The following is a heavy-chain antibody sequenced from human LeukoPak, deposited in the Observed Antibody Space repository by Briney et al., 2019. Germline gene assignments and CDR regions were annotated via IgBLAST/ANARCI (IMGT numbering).Heavy chain of an antibody. Sequence: PGGSLRLSCVASGFTFGKYWMSWVRQAPGKGLEWVSGISGFGGSTYYAPSVKGRLTISRDNFGNMLYLHLDSLRVEDTAIYYCARRSGSSWSSFDYWGQGALVTVSS. V-gene: IGHV3-23*01. CDR3: ARRSGSSWSSFDY. J-gene: IGHJ4*02. CDR2: ISGFGGST. D-gene: IGHD6-13*01. CDR1: GFTFGKYW.